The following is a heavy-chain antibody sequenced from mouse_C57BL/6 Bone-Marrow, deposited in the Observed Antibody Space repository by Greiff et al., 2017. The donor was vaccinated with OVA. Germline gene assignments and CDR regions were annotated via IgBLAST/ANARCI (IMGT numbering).Heavy chain of an antibody. J-gene: IGHJ2*01. Sequence: EVQVVESGGGLVKPGGSLKLSCAASGFTFSSYAMSWVRQTPEKRLEWVATISDGGSYTYYPDNVKGRFTISRDNAKNNLYLQMSHLKSEDTAMYYCARDGVITTVVRTYYFDYWGQGTTLTVSS. D-gene: IGHD1-1*01. CDR1: GFTFSSYA. CDR2: ISDGGSYT. CDR3: ARDGVITTVVRTYYFDY. V-gene: IGHV5-4*01.